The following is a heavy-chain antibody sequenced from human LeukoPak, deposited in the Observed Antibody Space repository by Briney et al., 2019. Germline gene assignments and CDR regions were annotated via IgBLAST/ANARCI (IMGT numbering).Heavy chain of an antibody. Sequence: GGSLRLSCAASGFTFDDYAMHWVRQAPGKGLEWVSGISWNSGSIGYADSVKGRFTIPRDNAKNSLYLQMNSLRAEDTALYYCAKAGSGWYPVYYFDYWGQGTLVTVSS. D-gene: IGHD6-19*01. CDR1: GFTFDDYA. CDR2: ISWNSGSI. CDR3: AKAGSGWYPVYYFDY. J-gene: IGHJ4*02. V-gene: IGHV3-9*01.